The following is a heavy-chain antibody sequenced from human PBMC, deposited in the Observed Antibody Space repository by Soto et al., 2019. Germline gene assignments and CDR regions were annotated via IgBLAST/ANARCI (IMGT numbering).Heavy chain of an antibody. V-gene: IGHV1-18*01. Sequence: ASVKVSCKASGYTFTSYGISWVRQAPGQGLEWMGWISAYNGNTNYAQKLQGRVTMTTDTSTSTAYMELRSLRSDDTAVYYCARAPDYDYIWGSYRYTQYFDHWGQGTLVTVSS. CDR1: GYTFTSYG. CDR3: ARAPDYDYIWGSYRYTQYFDH. CDR2: ISAYNGNT. J-gene: IGHJ4*02. D-gene: IGHD3-16*02.